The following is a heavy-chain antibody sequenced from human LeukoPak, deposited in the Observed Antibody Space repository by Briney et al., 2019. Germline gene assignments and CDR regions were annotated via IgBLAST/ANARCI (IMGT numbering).Heavy chain of an antibody. CDR3: ARDKATMVGPLDY. Sequence: GGSLRLSCAASGFTFSSYAMHWVRQAPGKGLEWVAVISYDGSNKYYADSVKGRFTISRDNSKNTLYLQMNSLRAEDTAVYYCARDKATMVGPLDYWGQGTLVTVSS. J-gene: IGHJ4*02. CDR2: ISYDGSNK. D-gene: IGHD5-24*01. CDR1: GFTFSSYA. V-gene: IGHV3-30-3*01.